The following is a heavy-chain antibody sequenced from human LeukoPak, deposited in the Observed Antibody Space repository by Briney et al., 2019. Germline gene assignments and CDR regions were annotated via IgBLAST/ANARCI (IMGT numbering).Heavy chain of an antibody. CDR1: GGSISSSSYY. CDR3: ARGQYSYGAPFDY. D-gene: IGHD5-18*01. V-gene: IGHV4-61*02. Sequence: PSETLSLTCTVSGGSISSSSYYWSWIRQPAGKGLEWIGRIYTSGSTNYNPSLKSRVTMSVDTSKNQFSLKLSSVTAADTAVYYCARGQYSYGAPFDYWGQGTLVTVSS. CDR2: IYTSGST. J-gene: IGHJ4*02.